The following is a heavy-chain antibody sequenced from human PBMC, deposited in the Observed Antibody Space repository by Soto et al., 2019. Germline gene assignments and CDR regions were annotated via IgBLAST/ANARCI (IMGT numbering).Heavy chain of an antibody. CDR1: GFTFSSYG. J-gene: IGHJ6*02. V-gene: IGHV3-30*18. D-gene: IGHD3-3*02. Sequence: GGSLRLSCAASGFTFSSYGMHWVRQAPGKGLEWVAVISYDGSNKYYADSVKGRFTISRDNSKNTLYPQMNSLRAEDTAVYYCAKDPAFWRNFYYYYGMDVWGQGTTVTVSS. CDR3: AKDPAFWRNFYYYYGMDV. CDR2: ISYDGSNK.